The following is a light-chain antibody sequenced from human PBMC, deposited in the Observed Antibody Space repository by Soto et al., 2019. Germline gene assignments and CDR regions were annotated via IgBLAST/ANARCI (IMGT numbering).Light chain of an antibody. V-gene: IGLV1-47*02. CDR3: AAWDDRLSGWV. J-gene: IGLJ3*02. CDR1: SSNIGTNF. CDR2: SNA. Sequence: QSVLTQPPSASGTPGQRVTISCSGSSSNIGTNFVYWYQQLPGTAPKLLIFSNAQRPSGVPDRFSGSRSGTSASLAISGLRSEDEADYYCAAWDDRLSGWVFGGGTKLTAL.